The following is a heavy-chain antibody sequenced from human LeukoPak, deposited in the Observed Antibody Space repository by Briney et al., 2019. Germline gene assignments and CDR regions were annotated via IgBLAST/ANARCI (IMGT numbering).Heavy chain of an antibody. V-gene: IGHV1-2*06. Sequence: ASVKVSCKASGYTFTGYYMHWVRQAPGQGLEWMGRINPNSGGTNYAQKFQGRVTMTRDTSISTAYMELSRLRSDDTAVYYCARDGEPNDYGDYPFDYWGQGTLVTVSS. CDR2: INPNSGGT. J-gene: IGHJ4*02. CDR3: ARDGEPNDYGDYPFDY. CDR1: GYTFTGYY. D-gene: IGHD4-17*01.